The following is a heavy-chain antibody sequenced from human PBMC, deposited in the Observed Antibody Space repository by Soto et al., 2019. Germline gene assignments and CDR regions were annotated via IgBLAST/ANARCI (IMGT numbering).Heavy chain of an antibody. CDR3: ARLTVITGIDF. V-gene: IGHV5-51*01. D-gene: IGHD4-4*01. CDR1: GYSFTNYW. CDR2: IYPGDSDT. Sequence: DSLTISCKASGYSFTNYWIGLVGQMPGKGLEWMGIIYPGDSDTRYSPSFQGRVTISAGKSINTAYLQWSSLRASDTAIYYCARLTVITGIDFWGQGTLVTVSS. J-gene: IGHJ4*02.